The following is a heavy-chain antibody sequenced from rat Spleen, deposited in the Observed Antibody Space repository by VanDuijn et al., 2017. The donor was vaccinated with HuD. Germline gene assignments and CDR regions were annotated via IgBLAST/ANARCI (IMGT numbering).Heavy chain of an antibody. CDR1: GFTFSDYY. V-gene: IGHV5-29*01. Sequence: EVQLVESDGGLVQPGRSLKLSCAASGFTFSDYYMAWVRQAPTKGLEWVATINYDGSSTYYRDPEKGRFNISRDNAKSTLYLQMDSLRSEDTATYYCTRLYYSNWFAYWGQGTLVTVSS. CDR2: INYDGSST. CDR3: TRLYYSNWFAY. J-gene: IGHJ3*01. D-gene: IGHD1-1*01.